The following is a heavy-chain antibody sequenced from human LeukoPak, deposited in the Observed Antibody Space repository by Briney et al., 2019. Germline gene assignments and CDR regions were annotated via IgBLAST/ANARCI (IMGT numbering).Heavy chain of an antibody. CDR3: AREDSYGYSSTYY. D-gene: IGHD5-18*01. CDR1: GYTFTRNT. CDR2: INAGNGNT. Sequence: ASVKVSCKASGYTFTRNTINWVRQAPGQRLEWMGWINAGNGNTKYSQKFQGRVTITRDTSASTAYMELSSLRSEDTAVYYCAREDSYGYSSTYYWGQGTLVTVSS. J-gene: IGHJ4*02. V-gene: IGHV1-3*01.